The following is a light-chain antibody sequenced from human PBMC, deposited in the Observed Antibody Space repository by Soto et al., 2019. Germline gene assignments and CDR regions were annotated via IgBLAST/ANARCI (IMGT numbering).Light chain of an antibody. CDR1: QSISSY. CDR2: AAS. CDR3: QQSYSTPHT. Sequence: DIQMTQSPSSLSESVGDRVPITCRASQSISSYLNWYQQKPGKAPKLLIYAASSLQSGVPSRFSGSGSGTDFTLTISSLQPEDFATYYCQQSYSTPHTFGQGTKVDIK. V-gene: IGKV1-39*01. J-gene: IGKJ2*01.